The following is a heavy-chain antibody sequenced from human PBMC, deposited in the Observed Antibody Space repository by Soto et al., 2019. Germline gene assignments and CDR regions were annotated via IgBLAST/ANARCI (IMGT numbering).Heavy chain of an antibody. J-gene: IGHJ4*02. CDR2: ISSSGSRT. CDR3: AKQRREVVSGTGDS. Sequence: EVQLLESGGGLVQPGGSRRLSCAASGFDFKTYAMSWVRQAPGRGLEWVSAISSSGSRTYYADSVKGRFTISRDNSKKPTFVEMNSLRAEDTALYYCAKQRREVVSGTGDSWGRGALVTVSS. V-gene: IGHV3-23*01. CDR1: GFDFKTYA. D-gene: IGHD6-19*01.